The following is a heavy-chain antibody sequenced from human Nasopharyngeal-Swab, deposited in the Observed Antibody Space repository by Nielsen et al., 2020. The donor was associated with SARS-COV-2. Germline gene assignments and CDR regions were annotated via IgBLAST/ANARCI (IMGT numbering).Heavy chain of an antibody. V-gene: IGHV3-7*05. CDR1: GFTFSSYG. J-gene: IGHJ6*02. CDR2: INKDGSEK. D-gene: IGHD4-11*01. CDR3: ARDHLMTVTIPYYYYGMDV. Sequence: GESLKISCAASGFTFSSYGMHWVRQAPGKGLEWVANINKDGSEKNYVDSVKGRFTISRDNARNSLYLQMNSLRVEDTAVYYCARDHLMTVTIPYYYYGMDVWGQGTTVTVSS.